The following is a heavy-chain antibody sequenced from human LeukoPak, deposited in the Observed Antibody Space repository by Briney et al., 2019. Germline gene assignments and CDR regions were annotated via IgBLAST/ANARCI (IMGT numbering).Heavy chain of an antibody. V-gene: IGHV3-21*01. CDR3: ARDRESRYSLSRTFDI. CDR2: ISSGSTYI. D-gene: IGHD6-13*01. Sequence: PGGSLRLSCAASGFTFSSDSMNWVRQAPGKGLEWVSSISSGSTYIYYADSVKGRFTISRDNAKNSLYLQMNSLRAEDTAVYYCARDRESRYSLSRTFDIWGQGTMVTVSS. CDR1: GFTFSSDS. J-gene: IGHJ3*02.